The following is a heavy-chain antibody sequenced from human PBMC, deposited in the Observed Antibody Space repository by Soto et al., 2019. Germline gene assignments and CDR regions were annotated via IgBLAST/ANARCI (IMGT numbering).Heavy chain of an antibody. CDR2: ITNSGDRT. Sequence: PGGSLRLSCAGSGYSFSTYGMSWVRQAPGKGLEWVSGITNSGDRTNYADAVEGRFTISRDNSKSTLYLEVDSLKAEDTAVYYCAKNRPLRSEIDCRGQGTLVTVSS. V-gene: IGHV3-23*01. J-gene: IGHJ4*02. CDR3: AKNRPLRSEIDC. D-gene: IGHD4-17*01. CDR1: GYSFSTYG.